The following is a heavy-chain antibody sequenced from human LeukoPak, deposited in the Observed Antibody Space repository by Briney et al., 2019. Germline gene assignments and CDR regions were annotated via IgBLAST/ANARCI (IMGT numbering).Heavy chain of an antibody. V-gene: IGHV3-53*01. D-gene: IGHD3-9*01. CDR2: IYSGGST. J-gene: IGHJ4*02. CDR3: ARLNYDILTGYTKAGYYFDY. Sequence: GGSLRLSCAASGFTVSSNYMSWVRQAPGKGLEWVSVIYSGGSTYYADSVKGRFTISRDNSKNTLYLQMNSLRAEDTAVYYCARLNYDILTGYTKAGYYFDYWGQGTLVTVSS. CDR1: GFTVSSNY.